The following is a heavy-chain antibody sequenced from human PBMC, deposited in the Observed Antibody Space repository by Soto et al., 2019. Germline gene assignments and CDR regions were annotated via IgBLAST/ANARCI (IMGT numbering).Heavy chain of an antibody. V-gene: IGHV5-51*01. CDR1: GYTFTRYW. Sequence: GESLKISCTASGYTFTRYWIGWVRQMPGKGLEWMGFIYPGDSDARYSPSFEGQVTISVDKSINTAYLRWNSLKASDTAIYYCARQPDYNILTGYLYYFDYWGQGTPVTVSS. CDR3: ARQPDYNILTGYLYYFDY. D-gene: IGHD3-9*01. CDR2: IYPGDSDA. J-gene: IGHJ4*02.